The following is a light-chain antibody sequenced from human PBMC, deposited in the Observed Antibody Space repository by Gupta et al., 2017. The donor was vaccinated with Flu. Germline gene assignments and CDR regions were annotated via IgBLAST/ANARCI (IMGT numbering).Light chain of an antibody. CDR2: EGS. Sequence: QSALTQPASVSGSPGQSITISCTGTSSDSGGYNYVSWYQQDPGKVPKLMIYEGSYRTSGISDRFSGSKSGNTAALTISGIQAEDEDDYDCRADTGSVKVFGGGTKLTVL. V-gene: IGLV2-14*01. CDR3: RADTGSVKV. J-gene: IGLJ3*02. CDR1: SSDSGGYNY.